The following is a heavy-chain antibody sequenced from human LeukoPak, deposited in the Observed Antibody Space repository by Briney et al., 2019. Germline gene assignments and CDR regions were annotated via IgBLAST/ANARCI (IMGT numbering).Heavy chain of an antibody. J-gene: IGHJ4*02. CDR1: GGSISSYY. Sequence: SETLSLTCTVSGGSISSYYWSWIRQPPGKGLEWIGYIYYSGSTNYNPSLKSRVTISVDTSKNQFSLKLSSVTAADTAVYYCASLDGSDYYDSSGYSGYWGQGTLVTVSS. D-gene: IGHD3-22*01. CDR3: ASLDGSDYYDSSGYSGY. CDR2: IYYSGST. V-gene: IGHV4-59*01.